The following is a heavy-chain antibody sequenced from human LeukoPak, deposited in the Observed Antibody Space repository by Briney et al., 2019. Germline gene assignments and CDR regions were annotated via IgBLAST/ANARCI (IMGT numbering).Heavy chain of an antibody. J-gene: IGHJ4*02. D-gene: IGHD3-10*01. CDR2: INHSGST. CDR1: GFTFSDYY. CDR3: ARRPRYYYGSGSYPFDY. V-gene: IGHV4-34*01. Sequence: LRLSCAASGFTFSDYYMSWIRQPPGKGLEWIGEINHSGSTNYNPSLKSRVTISVDTSKNQFSLKLSSVTAADTAVYYCARRPRYYYGSGSYPFDYWGQGTLVTVSS.